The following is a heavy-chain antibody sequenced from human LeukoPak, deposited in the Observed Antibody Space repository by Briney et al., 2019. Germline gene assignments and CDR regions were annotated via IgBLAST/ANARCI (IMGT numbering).Heavy chain of an antibody. CDR3: ARAGGYCGGDCSLAYAFDI. CDR1: GYTFTSYD. D-gene: IGHD2-21*01. Sequence: ASVKVSCKASGYTFTSYDINWVRQATGQGLEWMGWMNPNSGNTGYAQKFQGRVTITRNTSISTAYMELSSLRSEDTAVYYCARAGGYCGGDCSLAYAFDIWGQGTMVTVSS. V-gene: IGHV1-8*03. CDR2: MNPNSGNT. J-gene: IGHJ3*02.